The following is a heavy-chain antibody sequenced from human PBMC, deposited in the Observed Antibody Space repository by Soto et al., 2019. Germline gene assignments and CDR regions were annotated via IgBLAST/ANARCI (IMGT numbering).Heavy chain of an antibody. D-gene: IGHD3-10*01. Sequence: QVQLVQSGAEVKKPGASVKVSCKASGYTFTSYDINWVRQATGQGLEWMGWMNPNSGNTGYAQKFQGRVTMTRNTSISTAYMELSSLRSEDTAVDYCARKRRFIVRGKVWFDPWGQGTLVTVSS. CDR2: MNPNSGNT. J-gene: IGHJ5*02. V-gene: IGHV1-8*01. CDR3: ARKRRFIVRGKVWFDP. CDR1: GYTFTSYD.